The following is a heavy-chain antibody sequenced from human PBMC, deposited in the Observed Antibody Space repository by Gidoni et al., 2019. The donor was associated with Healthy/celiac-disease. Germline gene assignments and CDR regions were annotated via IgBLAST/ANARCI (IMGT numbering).Heavy chain of an antibody. J-gene: IGHJ3*02. D-gene: IGHD1-26*01. CDR1: GYTFTGYY. Sequence: QVQLVQSGAEVKKPGASVKVSCKASGYTFTGYYMHWVRQAPGQGLEWMGWINPNRGGTNYAQKFQGRVTMTRDTSISTAYMELSRLRSDDTAVYYCASLEVGATDDAFDIWGQGTMVTVSS. CDR3: ASLEVGATDDAFDI. CDR2: INPNRGGT. V-gene: IGHV1-2*02.